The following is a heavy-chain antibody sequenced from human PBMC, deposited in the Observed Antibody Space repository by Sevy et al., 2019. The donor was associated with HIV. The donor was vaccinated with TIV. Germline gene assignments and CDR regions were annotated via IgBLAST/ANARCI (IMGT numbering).Heavy chain of an antibody. CDR3: ARDVSSGHTADSYYYYYGLDV. Sequence: GGCLRLYCAASGFTFDAHAMHWVRQSPGKGLECVSGINWNSGIIAYADSVKGRFTISRDNAKNSLHLQMNSLRTEDTALHFCARDVSSGHTADSYYYYYGLDVWGQGITVTVSS. CDR1: GFTFDAHA. V-gene: IGHV3-9*01. D-gene: IGHD6-19*01. CDR2: INWNSGII. J-gene: IGHJ6*02.